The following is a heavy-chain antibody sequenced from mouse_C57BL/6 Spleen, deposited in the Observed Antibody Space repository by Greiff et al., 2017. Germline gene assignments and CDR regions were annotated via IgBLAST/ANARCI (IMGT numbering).Heavy chain of an antibody. CDR2: IDPSDSYT. CDR3: ARNRDYGKAWFAY. CDR1: GYTFTSYW. V-gene: IGHV1-59*01. D-gene: IGHD1-1*01. J-gene: IGHJ3*01. Sequence: QVQLQQPGAELVRPGTSVKLSCKASGYTFTSYWMHWVKQRPGQGLEWIGVIDPSDSYTNYNQKFKGKATLTVDTSSSTAYMQLSSLTSEDSAVYYCARNRDYGKAWFAYWGQGTLVTVSA.